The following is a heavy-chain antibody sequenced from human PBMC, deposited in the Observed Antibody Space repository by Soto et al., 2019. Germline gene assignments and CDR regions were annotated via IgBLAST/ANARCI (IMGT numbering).Heavy chain of an antibody. CDR3: AKDLRVAGTFDV. CDR1: GFTFSSYG. D-gene: IGHD6-19*01. V-gene: IGHV3-30*18. CDR2: VSYDGSNK. Sequence: QVQLVESGGGVVQPGRSLRLSCAASGFTFSSYGMHWVRQAPGKGLEWVAVVSYDGSNKYYADSVKGRFTISRDNSKNTLYLQMNSLSAEDTAVYYCAKDLRVAGTFDVWGQGTMVTVSS. J-gene: IGHJ3*01.